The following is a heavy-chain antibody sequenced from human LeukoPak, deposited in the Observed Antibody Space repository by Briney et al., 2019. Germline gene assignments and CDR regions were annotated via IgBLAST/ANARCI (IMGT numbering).Heavy chain of an antibody. CDR2: INHSGST. V-gene: IGHV4-34*01. Sequence: PSETLSLTCAVYGGSFNGYYWSWIRQPPGKGLEWIGEINHSGSTNYNPSLKSRVTISVDTSKNQFSLKLSSVTAADTAVYYCARGTTEGYFDCWGQGTLVTVSS. CDR3: ARGTTEGYFDC. D-gene: IGHD1-1*01. CDR1: GGSFNGYY. J-gene: IGHJ4*02.